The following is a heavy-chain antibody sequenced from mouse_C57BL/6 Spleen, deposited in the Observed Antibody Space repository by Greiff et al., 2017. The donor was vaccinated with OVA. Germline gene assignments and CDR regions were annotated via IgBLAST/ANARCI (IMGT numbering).Heavy chain of an antibody. CDR2: ISSGSSTI. CDR1: GFTFSDYG. V-gene: IGHV5-17*01. D-gene: IGHD2-5*01. J-gene: IGHJ2*01. Sequence: EVQLVESGGGLVKPGGSLKLSCAASGFTFSDYGMHWVRQAPEKGLEWVAYISSGSSTIYYADTVKGRFTISRDNAKNTLFLQMTSLRSEDTAMYYCARGGYSNSHFDYWGQGTTLTVSS. CDR3: ARGGYSNSHFDY.